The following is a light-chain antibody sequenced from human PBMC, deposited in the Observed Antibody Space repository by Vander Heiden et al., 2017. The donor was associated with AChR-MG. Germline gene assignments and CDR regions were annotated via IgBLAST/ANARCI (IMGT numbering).Light chain of an antibody. J-gene: IGKJ1*01. CDR3: QQSYSTFRT. V-gene: IGKV1-39*01. CDR1: EDVTNF. CDR2: AAS. Sequence: DIQTTQSPSSLSASVGDSVTIICRASEDVTNFLNWYQQRPGKAPNLLIYAASTLQSGVPSRFSGSGSGTEFTLTISSLQPDDFATYYCQQSYSTFRTFGQGTKVEVK.